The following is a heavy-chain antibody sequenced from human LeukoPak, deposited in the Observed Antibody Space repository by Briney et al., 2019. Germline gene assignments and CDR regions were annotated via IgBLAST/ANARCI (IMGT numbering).Heavy chain of an antibody. CDR1: GYSFTSYC. CDR2: SYPGDSGP. V-gene: IGHV5-51*01. D-gene: IGHD1-26*01. J-gene: IGHJ3*01. CDR3: GMSGDRVPLQDDVFDV. Sequence: GESLKISCKVAGYSFTSYCIGWVRQMPGEGLEGMGISYPGDSGPTYSPSFQGQVTISVDKSINTAYLQWSSLPASDTAMYYCGMSGDRVPLQDDVFDVWGQGTMVPVST.